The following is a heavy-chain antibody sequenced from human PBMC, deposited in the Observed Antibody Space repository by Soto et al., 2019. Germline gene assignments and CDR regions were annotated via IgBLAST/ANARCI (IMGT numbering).Heavy chain of an antibody. D-gene: IGHD3-3*01. CDR3: ARARTYYDFWSGYHADY. Sequence: QVQLVQSGAEVKKPGASVKVSCKASGYTFTSYGISWVRQAPGQGLEWMGWISAYNGNTNYAQKLQGRVTMTTDPSTSTAYMELTSLRSDDTAVYYCARARTYYDFWSGYHADYWGQGTLVTVSS. V-gene: IGHV1-18*01. J-gene: IGHJ4*02. CDR2: ISAYNGNT. CDR1: GYTFTSYG.